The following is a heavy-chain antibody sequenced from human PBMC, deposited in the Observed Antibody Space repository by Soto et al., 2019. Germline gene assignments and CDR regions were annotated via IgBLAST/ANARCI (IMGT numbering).Heavy chain of an antibody. V-gene: IGHV3-7*04. Sequence: GGSLRLSCAASGFTFNSYWMTWVRQAPGKGLEWVANIKQDGSEKYYVDSVKGRFTISRDNAKNSLYLQMNSLRAEDTAVYYCARGWGLDPWGQGTLVTAPQ. CDR2: IKQDGSEK. CDR1: GFTFNSYW. D-gene: IGHD1-26*01. CDR3: ARGWGLDP. J-gene: IGHJ5*02.